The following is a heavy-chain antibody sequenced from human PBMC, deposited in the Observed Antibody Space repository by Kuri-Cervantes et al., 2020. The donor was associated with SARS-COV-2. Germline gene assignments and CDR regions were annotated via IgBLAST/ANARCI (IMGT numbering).Heavy chain of an antibody. D-gene: IGHD2-21*02. V-gene: IGHV4-59*06. J-gene: IGHJ3*02. CDR1: GGSISGYY. Sequence: SETLSLTCTVSGGSISGYYWSWIRQPPGKGLEWIGYIYYSGSTYYNPSLKSRVTISVDTSKNQFSLKLSSVTAADTAVYYCARDAYCGGDCYSRGNRNDAFDIWGQGTMVTVSS. CDR2: IYYSGST. CDR3: ARDAYCGGDCYSRGNRNDAFDI.